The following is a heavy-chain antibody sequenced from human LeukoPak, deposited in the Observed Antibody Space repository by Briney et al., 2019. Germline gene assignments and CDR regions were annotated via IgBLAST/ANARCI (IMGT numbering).Heavy chain of an antibody. J-gene: IGHJ4*02. D-gene: IGHD5-18*01. CDR2: IYTSGST. CDR1: GGSISSYY. CDR3: ARSGYSYGPYYFDY. V-gene: IGHV4-4*07. Sequence: PSETLSLTCTVSGGSISSYYWSWIRQPAGKGLEWIGRIYTSGSTNYNPSLKSRVTMSVDTSKNQFSLKLSSVTAADTAVYYCARSGYSYGPYYFDYWGQGTLVTVSS.